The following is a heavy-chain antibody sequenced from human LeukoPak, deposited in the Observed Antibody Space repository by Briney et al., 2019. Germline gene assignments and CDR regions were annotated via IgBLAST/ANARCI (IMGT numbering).Heavy chain of an antibody. CDR2: ISAYNGNT. J-gene: IGHJ4*02. V-gene: IGHV1-8*01. CDR1: GYTFTSYD. CDR3: ARVVVVPAAIYSDY. D-gene: IGHD2-2*01. Sequence: GASVKVSCKASGYTFTSYDINWVRQATGQGLEWMGWISAYNGNTGYAQKFQGRVTMTRNTSISTAYMELSSLRSEDTAVYYCARVVVVPAAIYSDYWGQGTLVTVSS.